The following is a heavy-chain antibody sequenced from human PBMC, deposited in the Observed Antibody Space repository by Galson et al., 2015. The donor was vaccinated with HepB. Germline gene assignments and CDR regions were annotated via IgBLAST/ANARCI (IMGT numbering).Heavy chain of an antibody. V-gene: IGHV3-48*02. CDR1: GFTFSSYS. Sequence: SLRLSCAASGFTFSSYSMNWVRQAPGKGLEWVSYISSSSSTIYYADSVKGRFTISRDNAKNSLYLQMNSLRDEDTAVYYCASLVVVPAAHYYYYYGMDVWGQGTTVTVSS. J-gene: IGHJ6*02. CDR3: ASLVVVPAAHYYYYYGMDV. CDR2: ISSSSSTI. D-gene: IGHD2-2*01.